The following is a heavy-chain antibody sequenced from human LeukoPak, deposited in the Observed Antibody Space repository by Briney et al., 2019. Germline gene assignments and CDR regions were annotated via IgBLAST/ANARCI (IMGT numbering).Heavy chain of an antibody. Sequence: SETLSLTCTVSGYSISSGYYWGWIRQPPGKGLEWIGSIYHSGSTYYNPSLKSRVTISVDTSKNQFSLKLSSVTAADTAVYYCARERGGGGTYYYDSSGPQSFDYWGQGTLVTVSS. V-gene: IGHV4-38-2*02. CDR3: ARERGGGGTYYYDSSGPQSFDY. J-gene: IGHJ4*02. CDR1: GYSISSGYY. D-gene: IGHD3-22*01. CDR2: IYHSGST.